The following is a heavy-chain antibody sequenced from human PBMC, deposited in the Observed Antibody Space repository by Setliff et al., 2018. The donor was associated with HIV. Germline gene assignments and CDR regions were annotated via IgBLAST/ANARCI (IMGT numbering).Heavy chain of an antibody. J-gene: IGHJ4*02. V-gene: IGHV4-59*11. CDR1: GGSISSHY. Sequence: SETLSLTCTVSGGSISSHYWSWIRQPPGKGLEWIGYIYYSGSTNYNPSLKRRVTISVDTSKNQFSLKLSSVTAADTAVYYCARVIEGGSGSMDYWGQGTLVTVSS. D-gene: IGHD3-22*01. CDR2: IYYSGST. CDR3: ARVIEGGSGSMDY.